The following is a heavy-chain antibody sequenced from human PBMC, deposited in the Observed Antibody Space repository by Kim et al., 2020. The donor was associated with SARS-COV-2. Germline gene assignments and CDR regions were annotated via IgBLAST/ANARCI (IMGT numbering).Heavy chain of an antibody. J-gene: IGHJ4*02. Sequence: TSYAQKFQGRVTMTMDTSTSTVYMELSSLRSEDTAVYYCARGDSGSFHVDYWGQGTLVTVSS. V-gene: IGHV1-46*03. CDR2: T. CDR3: ARGDSGSFHVDY. D-gene: IGHD1-26*01.